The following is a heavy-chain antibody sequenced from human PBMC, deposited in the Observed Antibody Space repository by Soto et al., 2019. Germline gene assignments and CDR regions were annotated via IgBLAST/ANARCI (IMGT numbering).Heavy chain of an antibody. CDR3: ARRVYSSSSGFDY. V-gene: IGHV5-51*01. J-gene: IGHJ4*02. CDR1: GYNFTTYW. D-gene: IGHD6-6*01. Sequence: SGESLKISCKGSGYNFTTYWIGWVRQMPGKGLEWMGIIYPGDSDTRYSPSFQGQVTISADKSISTAYLQWSSLKASDTAMYYCARRVYSSSSGFDYWGQGTLVTVSS. CDR2: IYPGDSDT.